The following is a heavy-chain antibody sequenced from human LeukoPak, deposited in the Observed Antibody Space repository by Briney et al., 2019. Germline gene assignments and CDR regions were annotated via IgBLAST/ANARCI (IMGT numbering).Heavy chain of an antibody. Sequence: PGGSLRLSCAASGFTFSSYSMNWGRQAPGKGLEWVSSISSSSSYIYYADSVKGRFTISRDNAKNSLYLQMNSLRAEDTAVYYCARGVRDFDWLFDYWGQGTLVTVSS. J-gene: IGHJ4*02. CDR2: ISSSSSYI. CDR1: GFTFSSYS. D-gene: IGHD3-9*01. V-gene: IGHV3-21*01. CDR3: ARGVRDFDWLFDY.